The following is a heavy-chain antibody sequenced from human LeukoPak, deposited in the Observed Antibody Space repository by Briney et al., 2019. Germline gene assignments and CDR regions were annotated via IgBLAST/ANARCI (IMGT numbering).Heavy chain of an antibody. D-gene: IGHD6-19*01. CDR1: GYTFTGYY. J-gene: IGHJ4*02. CDR3: ARGPSSSGWYYFDY. CDR2: INPNSGGT. V-gene: IGHV1-2*06. Sequence: ASVKVSCKASGYTFTGYYVHRVRQAPRQGLEWMGRINPNSGGTTYAQKFQGRVTMTRDTSISTAYMEVNSLRSDDTAVYYCARGPSSSGWYYFDYWGQGTLVTVSP.